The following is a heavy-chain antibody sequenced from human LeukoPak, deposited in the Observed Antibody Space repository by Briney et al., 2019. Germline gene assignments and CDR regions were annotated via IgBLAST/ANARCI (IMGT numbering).Heavy chain of an antibody. CDR1: GLTFDDYA. D-gene: IGHD6-6*01. CDR3: AKDTGYSSSPGLCDY. CDR2: ISWNSGSI. V-gene: IGHV3-9*01. J-gene: IGHJ4*02. Sequence: SLRLSCAASGLTFDDYAMHWVRQAPGKGLEWVSGISWNSGSIGYADSVKGRFTISRDNAKNSLYLQMNSLRAEDTALYYCAKDTGYSSSPGLCDYWGQGTLVTVSS.